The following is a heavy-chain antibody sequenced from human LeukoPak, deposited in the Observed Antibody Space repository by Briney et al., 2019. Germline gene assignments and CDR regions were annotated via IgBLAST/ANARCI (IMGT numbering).Heavy chain of an antibody. CDR3: GPRGSGSYYDY. J-gene: IGHJ4*02. D-gene: IGHD1-26*01. V-gene: IGHV3-23*01. CDR1: GLTFSTYA. CDR2: IDGSGGST. Sequence: GGSLRLSCAASGLTFSTYAMSWVRQAPGKGLEWVPTIDGSGGSTYYADSVKGRFTISRDNSKSTLFLQMNSLRAEDTAVYYCGPRGSGSYYDYWGQGTLVTVSS.